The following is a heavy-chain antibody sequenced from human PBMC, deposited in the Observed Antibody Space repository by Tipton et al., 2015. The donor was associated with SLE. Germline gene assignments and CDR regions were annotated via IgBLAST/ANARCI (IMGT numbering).Heavy chain of an antibody. CDR3: ARWAGPTVNFDY. Sequence: TLSLTCTVSGGSISSYYWSWIRQPPGKGLGWIGYIYYSGSTNYNPSLKSRVTISVDTSKNQFSLKLSSVTAADTAVYYCARWAGPTVNFDYWGQGTLVPVSS. CDR2: IYYSGST. J-gene: IGHJ4*02. D-gene: IGHD4-11*01. V-gene: IGHV4-59*07. CDR1: GGSISSYY.